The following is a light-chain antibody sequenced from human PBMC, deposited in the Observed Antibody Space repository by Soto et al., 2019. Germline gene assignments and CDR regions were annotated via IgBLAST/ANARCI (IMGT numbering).Light chain of an antibody. CDR1: SSDVGGYDY. CDR2: DVS. J-gene: IGLJ2*01. V-gene: IGLV2-14*03. CDR3: SSYTTSSTVL. Sequence: QSALTQPASVSGSPGQSITISCTGTSSDVGGYDYVSWYQQHPGKAPKLMIYDVSNRPSGVSNRFSGSKSGNTASLTISGLRAEDEADYHCSSYTTSSTVLFGGGTQLTVL.